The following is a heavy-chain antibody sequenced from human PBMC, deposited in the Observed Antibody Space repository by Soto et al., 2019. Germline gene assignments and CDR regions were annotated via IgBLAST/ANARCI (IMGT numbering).Heavy chain of an antibody. V-gene: IGHV1-18*04. CDR1: GYIFSRYG. CDR2: ISGYNGNT. D-gene: IGHD6-13*01. CDR3: ASEAAAGRNLYGLDV. Sequence: QVQLVQSGPEVRKPGASVKVSCKASGYIFSRYGISWVRQAPGQGLEWMAWISGYNGNTKFGERVQGRVNVTTDTSTSTAYMELRSLRSDDTAVYYCASEAAAGRNLYGLDVWGQGTTVIVSS. J-gene: IGHJ6*02.